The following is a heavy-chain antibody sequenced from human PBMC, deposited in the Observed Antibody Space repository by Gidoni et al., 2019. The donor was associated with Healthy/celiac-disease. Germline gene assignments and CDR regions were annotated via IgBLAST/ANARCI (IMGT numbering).Heavy chain of an antibody. CDR2: IYYSGST. J-gene: IGHJ4*02. CDR3: ARGVLSSGWAMAPDY. CDR1: GGSISSYY. V-gene: IGHV4-59*01. Sequence: QVQLQESGPGLVKPSETLSLTCTVSGGSISSYYWSWIRQPPGKGLEWIGYIYYSGSTNYNPSLKSRVTISVDTSKNQFSLKLSSVTAADTAVYYCARGVLSSGWAMAPDYWGQGTLVTVSS. D-gene: IGHD6-19*01.